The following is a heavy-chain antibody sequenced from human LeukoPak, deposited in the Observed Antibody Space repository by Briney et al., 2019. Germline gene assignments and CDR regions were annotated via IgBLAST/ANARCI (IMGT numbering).Heavy chain of an antibody. J-gene: IGHJ4*02. CDR1: GGSISSYY. CDR3: ARERGAVAFDY. D-gene: IGHD6-19*01. V-gene: IGHV4-59*01. CDR2: IYYSGST. Sequence: KTSETLSLTCTVSGGSISSYYWTWIQQPPGKGLEWIGYIYYSGSTNYDPSLKSRVTISVDTSKNQFSLKLSSVTAADTAVYYCARERGAVAFDYWGQGTLVTVSS.